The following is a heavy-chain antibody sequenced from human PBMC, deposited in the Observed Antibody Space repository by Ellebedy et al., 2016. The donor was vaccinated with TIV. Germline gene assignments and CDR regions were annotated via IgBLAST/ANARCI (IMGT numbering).Heavy chain of an antibody. D-gene: IGHD3-10*01. Sequence: ASVKVSCKASGYTFTGYYMHWVRQAPGQGLEWMGWINPNSGGTNYAQKFQGRVTMTRDTSISTAYMELSRLRSDDTAVYYCARALPSSGLAVDYWGQGTLVTVPS. CDR1: GYTFTGYY. CDR2: INPNSGGT. V-gene: IGHV1-2*02. CDR3: ARALPSSGLAVDY. J-gene: IGHJ4*02.